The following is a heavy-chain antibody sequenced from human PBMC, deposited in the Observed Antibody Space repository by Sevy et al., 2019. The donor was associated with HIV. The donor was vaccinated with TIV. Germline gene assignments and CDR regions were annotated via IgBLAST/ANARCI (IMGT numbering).Heavy chain of an antibody. D-gene: IGHD1-26*01. Sequence: GGSLRLSCVASGFNFRNFWMSWVRQAPGKGLECVADIKQAGSQAYYVDSVKGRFTISRDNAKNSLYLQMNSLRDEDTAMYFCVRDKEVGAGIPDAWGQGTPVTVSS. J-gene: IGHJ5*02. CDR1: GFNFRNFW. V-gene: IGHV3-7*03. CDR2: IKQAGSQA. CDR3: VRDKEVGAGIPDA.